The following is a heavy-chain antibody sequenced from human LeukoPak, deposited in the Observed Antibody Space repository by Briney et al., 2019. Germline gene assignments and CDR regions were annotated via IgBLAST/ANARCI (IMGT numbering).Heavy chain of an antibody. CDR3: AAPQRSSGYYSPTFDY. CDR1: GFSFGTYA. V-gene: IGHV3-48*01. CDR2: ITSGSITT. Sequence: GGSLRLSCAASGFSFGTYAMSWVRQAPGKGLEWLSHITSGSITTHYADSVKGRFTISRDNSKNTLYLQMNSLRAEDTAVYYCAAPQRSSGYYSPTFDYWGQGTLVTVSS. J-gene: IGHJ4*02. D-gene: IGHD3-22*01.